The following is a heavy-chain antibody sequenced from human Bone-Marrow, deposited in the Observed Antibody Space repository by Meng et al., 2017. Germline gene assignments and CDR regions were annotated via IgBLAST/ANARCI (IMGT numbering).Heavy chain of an antibody. CDR3: AKYSYGLGDYLDY. CDR1: GFTFSSYG. Sequence: GESLKISCAASGFTFSSYGMHWVRQAPGKGLEWVAVIWYDGSNKYYADSVKGRFTISRDNSKNTLYLQMNSLRAEDTALYYCAKYSYGLGDYLDYWGQGALVTVSS. CDR2: IWYDGSNK. J-gene: IGHJ4*02. V-gene: IGHV3-33*06. D-gene: IGHD3-10*01.